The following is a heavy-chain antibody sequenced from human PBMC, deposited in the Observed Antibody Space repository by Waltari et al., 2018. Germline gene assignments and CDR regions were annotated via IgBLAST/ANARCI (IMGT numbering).Heavy chain of an antibody. J-gene: IGHJ4*02. CDR3: ATQSWSNFEY. CDR1: EFTFAYYW. V-gene: IGHV3-7*01. D-gene: IGHD3-3*01. Sequence: EVQLVESGGGLVQPGGSLRLSCAASEFTFAYYWVTWVRQAPGKGLEGVDNIKEDGSEKYYVDSVKGRFTIARDNAKNSLYLQMSSLRVEDTAVYYCATQSWSNFEYWGQGTLVTVSS. CDR2: IKEDGSEK.